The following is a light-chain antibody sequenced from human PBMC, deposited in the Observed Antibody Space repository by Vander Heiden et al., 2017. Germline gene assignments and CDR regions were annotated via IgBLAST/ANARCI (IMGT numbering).Light chain of an antibody. CDR3: QQSDSNSMHT. Sequence: DIQMTQSPSSLSASIGDRVTITCRASQSINNYLNWYQQNPGKAPKLLIYAASTLQSGVPSRFSGSGYGTDFSLTISSRQPEDFATYYCQQSDSNSMHTFGQGTKLEIK. CDR1: QSINNY. V-gene: IGKV1-39*01. J-gene: IGKJ2*01. CDR2: AAS.